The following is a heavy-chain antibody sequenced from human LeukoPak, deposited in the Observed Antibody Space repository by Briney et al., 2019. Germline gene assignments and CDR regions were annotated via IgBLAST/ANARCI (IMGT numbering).Heavy chain of an antibody. D-gene: IGHD3-22*01. CDR1: GGSFSGYY. Sequence: SETLSLTCAVYGGSFSGYYWSWIRQPPGKGLEWIGEINHCGSTNYNPSLKSRVTISVDTSKNQFSLKLSSVTAADTAVYYCAGYYYDSSGYYYEYFQHWGQGTLVTVSS. CDR3: AGYYYDSSGYYYEYFQH. V-gene: IGHV4-34*01. CDR2: INHCGST. J-gene: IGHJ1*01.